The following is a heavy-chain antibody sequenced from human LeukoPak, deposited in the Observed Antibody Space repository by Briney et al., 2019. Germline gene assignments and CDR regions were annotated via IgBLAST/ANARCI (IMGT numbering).Heavy chain of an antibody. CDR1: GGSISSSSYY. J-gene: IGHJ4*02. CDR3: ARREQLEPLDY. CDR2: IYYSGST. D-gene: IGHD6-13*01. V-gene: IGHV4-39*01. Sequence: SETLSLTCTVSGGSISSSSYYWGWIRQPPGKGLEWIGSIYYSGSTYYNPSLKSRVTISVDTSKNQFSLKLSSVTAADTAVYYCARREQLEPLDYWGQGTLVTVSS.